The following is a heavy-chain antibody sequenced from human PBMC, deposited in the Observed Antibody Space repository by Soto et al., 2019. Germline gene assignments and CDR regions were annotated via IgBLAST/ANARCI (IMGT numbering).Heavy chain of an antibody. Sequence: EVQLVESGGGLVKPGGSLRLSCAASGFTFSSYSMNWVRQAPGKGLEWVSSISSSSSYIYYADSVKGRFTISRDNAKNSLYLQMNSLRAEDTAVYYCARDSRPPHGMEVWGQGTTVTVSS. CDR3: ARDSRPPHGMEV. CDR2: ISSSSSYI. V-gene: IGHV3-21*01. J-gene: IGHJ6*02. CDR1: GFTFSSYS.